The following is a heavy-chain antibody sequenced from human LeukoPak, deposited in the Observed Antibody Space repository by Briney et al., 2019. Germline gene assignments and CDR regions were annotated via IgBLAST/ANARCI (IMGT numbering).Heavy chain of an antibody. CDR3: AREGITMVRGVTD. Sequence: WVRQPPGKGLEWIGSIYYSGSTYYNPSLKSRVTISVDTSKNQFSLKLSSVTAADTAVYYCAREGITMVRGVTDWGQGTLVTVSS. CDR2: IYYSGST. D-gene: IGHD3-10*01. V-gene: IGHV4-39*02. J-gene: IGHJ4*02.